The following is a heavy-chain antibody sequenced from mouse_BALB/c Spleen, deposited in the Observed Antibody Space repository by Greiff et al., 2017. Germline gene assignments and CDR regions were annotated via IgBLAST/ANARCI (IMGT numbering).Heavy chain of an antibody. J-gene: IGHJ4*01. V-gene: IGHV2-9*02. CDR1: GFSLTSYG. D-gene: IGHD5-5*01. CDR3: ARVLSYLYAMDY. CDR2: IWAGGST. Sequence: VQGVESGPGLVAPSQSLSITCTVSGFSLTSYGVHWVRQPPGKGLEWLGVIWAGGSTNYNSALMSRLSISKDNSKSQVFLKMNSLQTDDTAMYYCARVLSYLYAMDYWGQGTSVTVSS.